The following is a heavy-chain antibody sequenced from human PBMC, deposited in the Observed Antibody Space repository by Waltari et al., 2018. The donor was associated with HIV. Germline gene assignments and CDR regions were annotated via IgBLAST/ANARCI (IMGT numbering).Heavy chain of an antibody. J-gene: IGHJ4*02. CDR3: SRTPRDVRGVQD. V-gene: IGHV2-70*04. CDR1: GFSLSAVGMR. D-gene: IGHD3-10*01. Sequence: QVTLKESGPALVKPTQTLPLTCTFSGFSLSAVGMRVSWIRQPPGKALEWLARIDWDDDKFYSTSLKTRLTISKDTSKNQVVLTMTNMDPVDTATYYCSRTPRDVRGVQDWGQGILVTVSS. CDR2: IDWDDDK.